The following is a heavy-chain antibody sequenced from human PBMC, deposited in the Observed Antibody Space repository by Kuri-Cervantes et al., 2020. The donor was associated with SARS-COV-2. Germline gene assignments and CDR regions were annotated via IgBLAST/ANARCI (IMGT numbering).Heavy chain of an antibody. D-gene: IGHD4-17*01. CDR1: GDSIGSGSYY. CDR3: ARAYGFLRYIYYMDV. Sequence: SETLSFTCTVSGDSIGSGSYYWSWIRQPAGKGLEWIGHIYASGNTNYNSSLKSRVTISVDTSSKQFSLNLSSVTAADTAVYYCARAYGFLRYIYYMDVWGRGTTVTVSS. CDR2: IYASGNT. J-gene: IGHJ6*03. V-gene: IGHV4-61*09.